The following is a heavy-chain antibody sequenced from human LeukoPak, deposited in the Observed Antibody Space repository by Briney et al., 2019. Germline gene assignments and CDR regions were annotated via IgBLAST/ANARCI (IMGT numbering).Heavy chain of an antibody. CDR1: GYSFTSYY. J-gene: IGHJ4*02. Sequence: ASVKVSCKASGYSFTSYYMHWVRLAPGQGLEWMGIIDPSGAGTSYTQKFQGRVTMTRDTSTSTVYMELSSLRFEDTAVYYCARRGGSTTNPCVFWGQGTLVTVSS. D-gene: IGHD1-26*01. CDR2: IDPSGAGT. V-gene: IGHV1-46*01. CDR3: ARRGGSTTNPCVF.